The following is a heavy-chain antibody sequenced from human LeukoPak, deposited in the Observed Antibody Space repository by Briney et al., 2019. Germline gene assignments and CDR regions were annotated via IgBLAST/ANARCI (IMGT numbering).Heavy chain of an antibody. V-gene: IGHV1-2*02. CDR2: INPNSGGT. Sequence: ASVKVSCKASGYTFTSYDINWVRQATGQGLEWMGWINPNSGGTNYAQKFQGRVTMTRDTSISTAYMELSRLRSDDTAVYYCARESLLSGWYDVGRNYYYYGMDVWGQGTTVTVSS. J-gene: IGHJ6*02. D-gene: IGHD6-19*01. CDR1: GYTFTSYD. CDR3: ARESLLSGWYDVGRNYYYYGMDV.